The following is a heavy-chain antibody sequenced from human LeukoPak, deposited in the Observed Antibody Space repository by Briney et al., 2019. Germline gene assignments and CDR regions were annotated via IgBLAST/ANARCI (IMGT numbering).Heavy chain of an antibody. CDR3: AKPIYDRGPRGFDI. Sequence: PGASLRLSCAASGFTFSSYAMSWVRQAPGKGLEWVSAISGSGGSTYYADSVKGRFTISRDNSKNPLYLQKNSLRAEDRAVYYCAKPIYDRGPRGFDIWVQGTMVTVCS. D-gene: IGHD3-22*01. J-gene: IGHJ3*02. CDR1: GFTFSSYA. CDR2: ISGSGGST. V-gene: IGHV3-23*01.